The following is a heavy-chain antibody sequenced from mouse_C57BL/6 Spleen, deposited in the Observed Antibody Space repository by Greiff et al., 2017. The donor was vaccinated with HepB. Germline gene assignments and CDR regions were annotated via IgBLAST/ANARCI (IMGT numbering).Heavy chain of an antibody. CDR1: GYTFTDYY. J-gene: IGHJ1*03. V-gene: IGHV1-26*01. Sequence: EVQLQQSGPELVKPGASVKISCKASGYTFTDYYMNWVKQSHGKSLEWIGDINPNNGGTSYNQKFKGKATLTVDKSSSTAYMELRSLTSEDSAVYYCADYRDWYFDVWGTRTTVTVSS. CDR2: INPNNGGT. CDR3: ADYRDWYFDV. D-gene: IGHD2-12*01.